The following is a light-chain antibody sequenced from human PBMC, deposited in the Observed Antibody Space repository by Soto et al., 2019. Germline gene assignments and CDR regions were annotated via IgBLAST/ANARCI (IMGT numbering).Light chain of an antibody. CDR2: ATS. CDR3: QQYGNSPRYS. V-gene: IGKV3-20*01. Sequence: EIVLTQSPGTLSLSPGESVTLSCRASQSVRSIYLAWYQQKPGQAPRLVIYATSSRATGIPDRCSGSGSGTNFTLTISRLEPEDFGVYYCQQYGNSPRYSFGQGTRLEIK. CDR1: QSVRSIY. J-gene: IGKJ2*03.